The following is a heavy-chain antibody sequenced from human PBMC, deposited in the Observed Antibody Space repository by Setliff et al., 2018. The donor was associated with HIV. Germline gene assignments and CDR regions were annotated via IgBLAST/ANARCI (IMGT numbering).Heavy chain of an antibody. CDR1: GGSFSGY. CDR3: VASLSWSCRLNY. D-gene: IGHD3-16*01. V-gene: IGHV4-34*01. CDR2: INHSGNT. Sequence: PSETLSLTCAVYGGSFSGYWSWIRQSPGKGLEWLGEINHSGNTHYDPSLKSRRTISIDTSKKQFSLKLTSVTAADAAIYYCVASLSWSCRLNYWGQGTLVTVSS. J-gene: IGHJ4*02.